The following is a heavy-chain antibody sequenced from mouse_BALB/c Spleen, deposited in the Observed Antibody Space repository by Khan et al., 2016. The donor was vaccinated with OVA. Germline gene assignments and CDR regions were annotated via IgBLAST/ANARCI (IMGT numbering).Heavy chain of an antibody. CDR2: IYPGDGRT. D-gene: IGHD2-10*01. Sequence: QVQLQQPGAELVKPGASVKLSCKASGYTFTNYWVHWVKQRPGQGLEWIGVIYPGDGRTNNKEKFKSKATLTVDKASSTAYMQLPSLTSGDSAVYYCVRNAYFCNYFDYWGQGTTLTVSS. V-gene: IGHV1S81*02. J-gene: IGHJ2*01. CDR1: GYTFTNYW. CDR3: VRNAYFCNYFDY.